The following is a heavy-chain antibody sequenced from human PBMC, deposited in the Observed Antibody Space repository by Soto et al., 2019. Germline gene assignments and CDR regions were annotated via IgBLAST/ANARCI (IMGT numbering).Heavy chain of an antibody. CDR2: IYYSGST. D-gene: IGHD1-20*01. J-gene: IGHJ3*02. V-gene: IGHV4-59*01. Sequence: QVQLQESGPGLVKPSETLSLTCTVSGGSISSYYWSWIRQPPGKGLEWIGYIYYSGSTNYNPSLKSRVTISVDTSKNQFSLKLSSVTAADTAVYYCARDQRTTITGTPGGDAFDIWGQGTMVTVSS. CDR1: GGSISSYY. CDR3: ARDQRTTITGTPGGDAFDI.